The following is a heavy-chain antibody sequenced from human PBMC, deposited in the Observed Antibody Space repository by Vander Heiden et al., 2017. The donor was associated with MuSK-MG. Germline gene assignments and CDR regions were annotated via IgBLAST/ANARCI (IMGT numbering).Heavy chain of an antibody. CDR2: IYSGGST. D-gene: IGHD2-2*01. Sequence: EVQLVESGGGLVQPGGSLRLSCAASGFTVSRNYMRWVRQAPGKGLEWVSVIYSGGSTYYADSVKGRFTISRDNSKNTLYLQMNSLRAEDTAVYYCASYLGYCSSTSCYLDYWGQGTLVTVSS. V-gene: IGHV3-66*01. J-gene: IGHJ4*02. CDR3: ASYLGYCSSTSCYLDY. CDR1: GFTVSRNY.